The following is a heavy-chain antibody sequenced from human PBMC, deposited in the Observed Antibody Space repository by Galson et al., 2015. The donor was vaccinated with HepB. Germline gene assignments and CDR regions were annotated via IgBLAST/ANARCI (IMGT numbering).Heavy chain of an antibody. CDR3: ARLRFLEWDHYYYYYMDV. CDR2: TYYRSKWYN. V-gene: IGHV6-1*01. Sequence: CAISGDSVSSNSAAWNWIRQSPSRGLEWLGRTYYRSKWYNDYAVSVKSRITINPDTSKNQFSLQLNSVTPEDTAVYYCARLRFLEWDHYYYYYMDVWGRGTTVTVSS. J-gene: IGHJ6*03. D-gene: IGHD3-3*01. CDR1: GDSVSSNSAA.